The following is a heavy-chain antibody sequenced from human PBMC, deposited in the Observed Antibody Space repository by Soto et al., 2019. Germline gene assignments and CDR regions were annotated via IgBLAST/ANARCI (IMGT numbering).Heavy chain of an antibody. CDR2: IYYSGST. CDR3: AKKPTYSNYGFDY. D-gene: IGHD4-4*01. J-gene: IGHJ4*02. CDR1: GGSISSGDYY. Sequence: PSETLSLTCTVSGGSISSGDYYWSWIRQPPGKGLEWIGYIYYSGSTYYNPSLKSRVTISVDTSKNQFSLKLSSVTAADTAVYYCAKKPTYSNYGFDYWGQGTLVTVSS. V-gene: IGHV4-30-4*01.